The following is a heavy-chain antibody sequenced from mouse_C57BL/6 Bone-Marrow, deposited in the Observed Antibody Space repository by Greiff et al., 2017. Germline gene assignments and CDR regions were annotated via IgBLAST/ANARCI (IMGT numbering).Heavy chain of an antibody. V-gene: IGHV1-54*01. Sequence: QVQLQQSGAELVRPGTSVKVSCKASGYAFTNYLIEWVKQRPGQGLEWIGVINPGSGGTNYNEKFKGKATLTADKSSSTAYMQLSSLTSEDSAVYFCARGQALSFAYWGQGTLVTVSA. CDR3: ARGQALSFAY. D-gene: IGHD3-1*01. J-gene: IGHJ3*01. CDR2: INPGSGGT. CDR1: GYAFTNYL.